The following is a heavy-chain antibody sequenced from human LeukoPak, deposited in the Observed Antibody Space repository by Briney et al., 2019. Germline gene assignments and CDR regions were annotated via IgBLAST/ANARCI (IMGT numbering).Heavy chain of an antibody. J-gene: IGHJ4*02. CDR1: GYTFTSYY. D-gene: IGHD6-13*01. Sequence: ASVKVSCKASGYTFTSYYMHWVRQAPGQGLEWMGIINPSGGSTSYAQKFQGRVTMTRDTSTSTAYMELRSLRSDDTAVYYCARDHPSSWECFDYWGQGTLVTVSS. CDR2: INPSGGST. CDR3: ARDHPSSWECFDY. V-gene: IGHV1-46*01.